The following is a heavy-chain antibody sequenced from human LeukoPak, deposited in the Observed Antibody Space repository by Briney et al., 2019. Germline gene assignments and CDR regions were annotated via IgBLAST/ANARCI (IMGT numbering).Heavy chain of an antibody. CDR1: GGSFSGYY. CDR3: ARGGAYCGGDCYLTYTRFDP. D-gene: IGHD2-21*02. CDR2: INHSGSP. V-gene: IGHV4-34*01. J-gene: IGHJ5*02. Sequence: SETLSLTCAVYGGSFSGYYWSWIRQPPGKGLEWIGEINHSGSPNYNPSLKSRVTISVDTSKNQFSLKLSSVTAADTAVYYCARGGAYCGGDCYLTYTRFDPWGQGTLVTVSS.